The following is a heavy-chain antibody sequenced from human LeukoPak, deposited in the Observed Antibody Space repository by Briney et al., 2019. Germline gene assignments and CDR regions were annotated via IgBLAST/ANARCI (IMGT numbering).Heavy chain of an antibody. Sequence: GGSLRLSCAASGFMFSSYAMSWVRQAPGEGLEWVSSISGSGDSTHYADSVKGRFTISRDNSKNTLYLQMKSLRAEDTAVYYCASFPPRYVWGTYRYTDYWGQGTLVTVSS. CDR1: GFMFSSYA. CDR2: ISGSGDST. V-gene: IGHV3-23*01. J-gene: IGHJ4*02. CDR3: ASFPPRYVWGTYRYTDY. D-gene: IGHD3-16*02.